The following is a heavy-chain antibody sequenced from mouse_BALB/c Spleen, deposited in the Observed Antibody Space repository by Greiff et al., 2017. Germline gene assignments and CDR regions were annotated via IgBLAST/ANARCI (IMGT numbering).Heavy chain of an antibody. J-gene: IGHJ3*01. D-gene: IGHD2-1*01. V-gene: IGHV6-6*02. Sequence: EVKVVESGGGLVQPGGSMKLSCVASGFTFSNYWMNWVRQSPEKGLEWVAEIRLKSNNYATHYAESVKGRFTISRDDSKSSVYLQMNNLRAEDTGIYYCTRRSGGNYGKAWFAYWGQGTLVTVAA. CDR3: TRRSGGNYGKAWFAY. CDR2: IRLKSNNYAT. CDR1: GFTFSNYW.